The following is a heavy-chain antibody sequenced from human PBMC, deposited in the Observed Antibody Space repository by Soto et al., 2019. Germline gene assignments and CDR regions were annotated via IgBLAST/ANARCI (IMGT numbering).Heavy chain of an antibody. D-gene: IGHD1-26*01. V-gene: IGHV3-30-3*01. J-gene: IGHJ3*02. Sequence: GGSLRLSCAASGFTFSSYAMHWVRQALGKGLEWVAVISYDGSNKYYADSVKGRFTISRDNSKNTLYLQMNSLRAEDTAVYYCARDIGGGSYYLGAFDIWGQGTMVTVSS. CDR1: GFTFSSYA. CDR3: ARDIGGGSYYLGAFDI. CDR2: ISYDGSNK.